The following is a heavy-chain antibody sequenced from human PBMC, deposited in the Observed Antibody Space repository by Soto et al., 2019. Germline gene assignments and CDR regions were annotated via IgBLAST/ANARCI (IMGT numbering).Heavy chain of an antibody. V-gene: IGHV1-18*01. CDR3: ARDHCSSTSCYVFRSVGYYYYGMDV. Sequence: ASVKVSCKASGYTFTSYGISWVRQAPGQGLEWMGWISAYNGNTNYAQKLQGRVTTTTDTSTSTAYVELRSLRSDDTAVYYCARDHCSSTSCYVFRSVGYYYYGMDVWGQGTTVTVSS. D-gene: IGHD2-2*01. CDR1: GYTFTSYG. J-gene: IGHJ6*02. CDR2: ISAYNGNT.